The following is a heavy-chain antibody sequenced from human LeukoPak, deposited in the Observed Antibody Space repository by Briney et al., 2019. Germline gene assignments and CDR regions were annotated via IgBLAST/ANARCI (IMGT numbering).Heavy chain of an antibody. J-gene: IGHJ4*02. V-gene: IGHV4-59*01. D-gene: IGHD3-16*01. Sequence: PSGTLSLTCTVSGGSLNSYYWTWIRQPPGRGLEWIGNIYYLGSTNYNPSLTSRVTISVDTSTNQFSLMMTSLTATDTAMYFCARVRGGTFNHYFDSWGPGTLVTVSS. CDR2: IYYLGST. CDR3: ARVRGGTFNHYFDS. CDR1: GGSLNSYY.